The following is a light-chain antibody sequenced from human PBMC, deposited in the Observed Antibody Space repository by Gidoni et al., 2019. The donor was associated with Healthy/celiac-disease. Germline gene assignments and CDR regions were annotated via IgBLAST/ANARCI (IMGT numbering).Light chain of an antibody. J-gene: IGKJ2*04. CDR2: WAS. Sequence: DIVMTQFPDSLTVSLGERATINCKSSQSVLYSSNNKNYLAWYQQKPGQPTKLLIYWASTRESGVPDRFSGSGSGSDFTLTISSLQAEDVAVYYCQQYYSTPCSFDQGTKLEIK. CDR1: QSVLYSSNNKNY. CDR3: QQYYSTPCS. V-gene: IGKV4-1*01.